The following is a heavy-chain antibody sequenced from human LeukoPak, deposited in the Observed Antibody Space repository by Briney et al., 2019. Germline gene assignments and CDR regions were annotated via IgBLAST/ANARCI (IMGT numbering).Heavy chain of an antibody. CDR2: IYYSGST. Sequence: PSETLSLTCTVSGGSISSYYWSWIRQPPGKGLEWIGYIYYSGSTNYNPSLKSRVTISVDTSKNQFSLKLSSVTAADTAVYYCARLTEGVRGAGGYYYYGMDVWGQGTTVTVSS. CDR1: GGSISSYY. V-gene: IGHV4-59*08. D-gene: IGHD3-10*01. J-gene: IGHJ6*02. CDR3: ARLTEGVRGAGGYYYYGMDV.